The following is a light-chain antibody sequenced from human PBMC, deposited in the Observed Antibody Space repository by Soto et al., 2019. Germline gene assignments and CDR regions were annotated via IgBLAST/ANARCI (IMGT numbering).Light chain of an antibody. CDR3: QQVNSFPST. J-gene: IGKJ5*01. Sequence: DIRMTQSPSTLSGSVGDRVTITCRASQTISSWLAWYQQKPGKAPKLLIYKASTLKSGVPSRFSGSGSGTEFTLTISSLQPDDFATYYCQQVNSFPSTFGQGTRLEIK. CDR2: KAS. CDR1: QTISSW. V-gene: IGKV1-5*03.